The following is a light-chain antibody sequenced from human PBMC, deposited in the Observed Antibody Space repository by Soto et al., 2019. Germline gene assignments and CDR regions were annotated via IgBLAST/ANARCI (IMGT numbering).Light chain of an antibody. Sequence: IHMTHSPSSLSASVGYIFTITCLASQSISSYLHCYQQKPGNAPKLLIYAASSLQSGVPSRFSGSGSGPDFTLTISSLQPEDFATYYCQQSYSNPLTFGGGTKVDI. V-gene: IGKV1-39*01. J-gene: IGKJ4*01. CDR2: AAS. CDR1: QSISSY. CDR3: QQSYSNPLT.